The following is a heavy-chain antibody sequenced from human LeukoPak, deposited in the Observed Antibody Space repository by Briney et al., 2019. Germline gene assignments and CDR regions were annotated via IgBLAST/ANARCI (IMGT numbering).Heavy chain of an antibody. V-gene: IGHV4-39*07. CDR2: IYYSGST. D-gene: IGHD4-23*01. CDR3: ASRGYGGSGAFDI. Sequence: SETLSLTCTVSGGSISSSSYYWGWIRQPPGKGLEWIGSIYYSGSTYYNPSLKSRVTISVDTSKNQFSLKLSSVTAADTAVYYCASRGYGGSGAFDIWGQGTMVTVSS. J-gene: IGHJ3*02. CDR1: GGSISSSSYY.